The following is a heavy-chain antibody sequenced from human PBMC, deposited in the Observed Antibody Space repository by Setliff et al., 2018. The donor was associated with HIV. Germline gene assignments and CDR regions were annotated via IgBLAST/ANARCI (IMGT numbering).Heavy chain of an antibody. Sequence: SETLSLTCTVSGGSISSYYWSWIRQPPGKGLEWLGHIYSSGSTNYNPSLKSRVTISVDTSKNQFSLKLYSVTAADTAVYYCARDRRYSPHYFDYWGQGTLVTVSS. V-gene: IGHV4-4*09. CDR3: ARDRRYSPHYFDY. D-gene: IGHD1-26*01. J-gene: IGHJ4*02. CDR1: GGSISSYY. CDR2: IYSSGST.